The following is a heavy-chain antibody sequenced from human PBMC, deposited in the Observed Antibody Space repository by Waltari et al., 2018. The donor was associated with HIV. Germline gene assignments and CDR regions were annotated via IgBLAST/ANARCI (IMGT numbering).Heavy chain of an antibody. J-gene: IGHJ4*02. V-gene: IGHV4-34*01. CDR1: GGSFSGCY. CDR2: INHSGST. CDR3: ARGRSGSYSCYFDY. Sequence: QVQLQQWGAGLLKPSETLSLTCAVYGGSFSGCYWRWIRQPPGTGREWIGEINHSGSTNYNPSRKKRVTRSVDTSKNQCSLKLSSVTAADTAVYYCARGRSGSYSCYFDYWGQGTLVTVSS. D-gene: IGHD1-26*01.